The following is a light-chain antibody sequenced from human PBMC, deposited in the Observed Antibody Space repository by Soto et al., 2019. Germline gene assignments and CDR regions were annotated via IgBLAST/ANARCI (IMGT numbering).Light chain of an antibody. CDR3: SSYTSSSSYV. J-gene: IGLJ1*01. CDR2: EVN. V-gene: IGLV2-14*01. Sequence: QSVLTQPASVSGSPGQSITISCTGTSSDVGGYNHVSWYHLHPGKAPKLIIYEVNNRPSGVSNRFSGSKSGNTASLTISGLQAEDEADYYCSSYTSSSSYVFGTGTKLTVL. CDR1: SSDVGGYNH.